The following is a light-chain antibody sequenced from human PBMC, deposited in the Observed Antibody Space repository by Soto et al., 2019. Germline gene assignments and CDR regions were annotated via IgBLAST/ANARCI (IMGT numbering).Light chain of an antibody. Sequence: ELVLTQSPGTLSLSPGDRATVSCRASQSVSNNYLAWYQQKPCQAHRLLIYGASKRATGIPDRFSGSGSGTDFTHTISRLEPEDLAVYYGQQYGSSPTITVGQGTRREIK. V-gene: IGKV3-20*01. CDR3: QQYGSSPTIT. CDR1: QSVSNNY. CDR2: GAS. J-gene: IGKJ5*01.